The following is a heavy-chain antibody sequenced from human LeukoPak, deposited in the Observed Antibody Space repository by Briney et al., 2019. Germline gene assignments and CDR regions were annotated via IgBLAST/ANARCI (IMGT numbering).Heavy chain of an antibody. D-gene: IGHD2-2*01. V-gene: IGHV3-48*01. CDR1: GFTFSSYS. CDR2: ISSSSSTI. CDR3: AKGIVVVPAAIRD. J-gene: IGHJ4*02. Sequence: GGSLRLSCAASGFTFSSYSMNWVRQAPGKGLEWVSYISSSSSTIYYADSVKGRFTISRDNSKNTLYLQMNSLRAEDTAVYYCAKGIVVVPAAIRDWGQGTLVTVSS.